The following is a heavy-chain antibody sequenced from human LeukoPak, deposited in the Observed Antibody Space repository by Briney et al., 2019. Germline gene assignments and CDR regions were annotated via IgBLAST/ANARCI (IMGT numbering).Heavy chain of an antibody. D-gene: IGHD2-15*01. V-gene: IGHV3-48*03. CDR1: GFTFSSYE. CDR3: ARDRRSSSGEGGRYYMDV. Sequence: PGGSLRLSCAASGFTFSSYEMNWVRQAPGKGLEGVSYISSSGSTIYYADSVKGRFTISRDNAKNSLYLQMNSLRAEDTAVYYCARDRRSSSGEGGRYYMDVWGKGATVTVSS. CDR2: ISSSGSTI. J-gene: IGHJ6*03.